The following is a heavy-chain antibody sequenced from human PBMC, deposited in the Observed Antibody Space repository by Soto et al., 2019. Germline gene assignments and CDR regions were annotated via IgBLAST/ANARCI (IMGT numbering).Heavy chain of an antibody. D-gene: IGHD3-3*01. V-gene: IGHV4-59*02. CDR2: IYYTGIT. Sequence: PSETLSLTCGVSGASVSDNYWGWVRQTPGRGLEWIGYIYYTGITNYNPSLKRQVTMSLDTSKNRLSLQLDSVTAADTAVYYCARALDYDFWGGRNWFDPWGQGTLVTVSS. CDR3: ARALDYDFWGGRNWFDP. CDR1: GASVSDNY. J-gene: IGHJ5*02.